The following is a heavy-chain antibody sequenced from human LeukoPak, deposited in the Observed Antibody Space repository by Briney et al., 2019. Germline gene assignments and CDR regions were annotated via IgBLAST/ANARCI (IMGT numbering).Heavy chain of an antibody. Sequence: GGSLRLSCGASGFTFSSYRMVWVRQAPGKGLESISDISSGSITINYADSVKGRFTISRDNAKNSLYLQMNSLRAEDTAVYYCARGTYSGNDLWGQGTLVIVSS. D-gene: IGHD5-12*01. V-gene: IGHV3-48*04. CDR1: GFTFSSYR. CDR2: ISSGSITI. J-gene: IGHJ4*02. CDR3: ARGTYSGNDL.